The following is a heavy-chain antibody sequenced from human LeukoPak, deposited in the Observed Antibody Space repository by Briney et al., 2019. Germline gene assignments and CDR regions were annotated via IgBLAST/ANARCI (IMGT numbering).Heavy chain of an antibody. Sequence: PGRSLRLSCAASGFTFSSYAMHWVRQAPGKGLEWVADISYDGSNKYYADSVKGRFTISRDNSKNTLYQQMNSRRAEDTAVYYCARDGPGGGVVIIPYYFDYWGQGTLVTVSS. V-gene: IGHV3-30-3*01. J-gene: IGHJ4*02. CDR2: ISYDGSNK. D-gene: IGHD3-3*01. CDR3: ARDGPGGGVVIIPYYFDY. CDR1: GFTFSSYA.